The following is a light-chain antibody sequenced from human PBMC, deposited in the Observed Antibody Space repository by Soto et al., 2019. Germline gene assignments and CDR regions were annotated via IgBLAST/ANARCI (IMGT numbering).Light chain of an antibody. CDR3: QQIYSAPLT. CDR1: QTFTTY. J-gene: IGKJ4*01. V-gene: IGKV1-39*01. Sequence: DIQMTQSPSSLFASVGDSVTITCRASQTFTTYLNWYRQKPGKAPKLLIYAESSLQSGVPSRFSGSGSETEFTLTISSLQPEDFATYFCQQIYSAPLTFGGGTKVEIK. CDR2: AES.